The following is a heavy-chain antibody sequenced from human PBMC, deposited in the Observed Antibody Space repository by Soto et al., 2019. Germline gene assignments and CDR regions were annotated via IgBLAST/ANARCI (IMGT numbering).Heavy chain of an antibody. CDR1: GFIFSSYA. Sequence: GGSLRLSCAASGFIFSSYAMSWVRQAPGKGLEWVSAISGSGGSTYYADSVKGRFTISRDNSKNTLYLRMNSLRAEDTAGDYCAKWPRIAARPCSFDYWAQGTLVTVSS. V-gene: IGHV3-23*01. CDR2: ISGSGGST. J-gene: IGHJ4*02. CDR3: AKWPRIAARPCSFDY. D-gene: IGHD6-6*01.